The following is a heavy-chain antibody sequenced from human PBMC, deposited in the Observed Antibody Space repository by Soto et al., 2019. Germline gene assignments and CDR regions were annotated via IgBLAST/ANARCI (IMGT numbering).Heavy chain of an antibody. CDR3: ARDKITGPLDY. J-gene: IGHJ4*02. CDR2: INHSGST. V-gene: IGHV4-34*01. D-gene: IGHD2-8*02. CDR1: GVSFSGYS. Sequence: SETLSLTCAVYGVSFSGYSWNWIRQPPGKGLEWIGEINHSGSTNYNPSLKSRVTISVDTSKNQFSLKLTSVTAADTAVYYCARDKITGPLDYWGQGTLVTVSS.